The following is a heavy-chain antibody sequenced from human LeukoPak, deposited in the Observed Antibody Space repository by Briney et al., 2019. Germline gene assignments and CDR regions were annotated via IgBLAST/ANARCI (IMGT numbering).Heavy chain of an antibody. CDR1: GGSISSSNW. V-gene: IGHV4-4*02. CDR2: IYYSGST. Sequence: SGTLSLTCAVSGGSISSSNWWSWVRQPPGKGLEWIGYIYYSGSTYYNPSLKSRVTISVDTSKRQFSLRLSSVTAADTAVYYCARWNGYEEKDFDYWGQGTLVTVSS. D-gene: IGHD5-12*01. CDR3: ARWNGYEEKDFDY. J-gene: IGHJ4*02.